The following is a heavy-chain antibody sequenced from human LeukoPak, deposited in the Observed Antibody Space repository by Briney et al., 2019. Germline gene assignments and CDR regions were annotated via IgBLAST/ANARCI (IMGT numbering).Heavy chain of an antibody. Sequence: ASVKVSCKASGYTFTSYDINWVRQATGQGLEWMGWMNPNSGNTGYAQKFQGRVTITRNTSISTAYMELSSLRSEDTAVYYCARGLRGVIITQYYYYYMDVWGKGTTVTVSS. CDR2: MNPNSGNT. D-gene: IGHD3-10*01. V-gene: IGHV1-8*03. J-gene: IGHJ6*03. CDR1: GYTFTSYD. CDR3: ARGLRGVIITQYYYYYMDV.